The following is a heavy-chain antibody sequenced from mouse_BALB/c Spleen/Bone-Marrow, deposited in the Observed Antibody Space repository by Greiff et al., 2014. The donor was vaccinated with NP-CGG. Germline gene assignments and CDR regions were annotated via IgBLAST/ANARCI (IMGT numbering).Heavy chain of an antibody. V-gene: IGHV14-3*02. J-gene: IGHJ2*01. CDR2: IDPANGNT. Sequence: LVESGAELVKPGASVKLSCTAPGFNIKDTYMHWVKQRPEQGLEWIGRIDPANGNTKYDPKFQGKATITADTSSNTAYLQLSSLTSEDTAVYYCARYYYGSSLFDYWGQGTTLTVSS. CDR1: GFNIKDTY. CDR3: ARYYYGSSLFDY. D-gene: IGHD1-1*01.